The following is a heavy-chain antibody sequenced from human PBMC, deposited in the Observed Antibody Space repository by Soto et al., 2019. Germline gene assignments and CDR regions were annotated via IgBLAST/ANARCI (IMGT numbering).Heavy chain of an antibody. CDR2: IYYSGST. J-gene: IGHJ6*02. V-gene: IGHV4-59*01. CDR3: ARGYDFWSGYYYYYGMDV. Sequence: QVQLQESGPGLVKPSETLSLTCTVSGGSMSSYYWSWIRQPPGKGLEWIGYIYYSGSTNYNPSLESRVTISVDTSKNQFSLKLSSVTAADTAVYYCARGYDFWSGYYYYYGMDVWGQGTTVTVSS. D-gene: IGHD3-3*01. CDR1: GGSMSSYY.